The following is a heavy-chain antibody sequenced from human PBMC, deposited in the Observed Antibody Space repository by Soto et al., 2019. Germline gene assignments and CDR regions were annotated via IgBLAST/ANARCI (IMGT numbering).Heavy chain of an antibody. CDR1: GYPFTSYY. Sequence: AASVKVSCKSSGYPFTSYYIHWVRQAPGQGLEWMGIINPSGGSTCYAQKFQGRVTMTRDTSTSTVYMELSSLRSEDTAVYYCARDLSVKRDIVLVPAGMDVWGQGTTVTVSS. J-gene: IGHJ6*02. CDR3: ARDLSVKRDIVLVPAGMDV. CDR2: INPSGGST. V-gene: IGHV1-46*01. D-gene: IGHD2-2*01.